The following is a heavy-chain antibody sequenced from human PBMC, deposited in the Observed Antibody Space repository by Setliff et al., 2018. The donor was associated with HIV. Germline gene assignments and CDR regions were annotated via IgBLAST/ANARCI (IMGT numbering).Heavy chain of an antibody. V-gene: IGHV3-7*01. J-gene: IGHJ4*02. CDR2: IKQDGSEK. CDR3: ARVEIYNFWSGYTYYFDY. CDR1: GFTFSSYW. Sequence: QPGGSLRLSCAVSGFTFSSYWMSWVRQAPGKGLEWVANIKQDGSEKYYVDSVKGRFTISRDNAKNSVYLQMNNLRAEDTALYYCARVEIYNFWSGYTYYFDYWGQGTLVTVSS. D-gene: IGHD3-3*01.